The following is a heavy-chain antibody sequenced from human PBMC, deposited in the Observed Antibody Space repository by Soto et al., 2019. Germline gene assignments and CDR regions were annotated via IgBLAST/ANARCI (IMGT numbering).Heavy chain of an antibody. Sequence: PGGSLRLSCADSRFTFSSYAMSWFRQAPGKGLEWVSRINSDGSSTSYADSVKGRFTISRDNAKNTLYLQMNSLRAEDTAVYYCARGDITIFGVVITYYYYMDVWGKGTTVTAP. V-gene: IGHV3-74*01. CDR1: RFTFSSYA. D-gene: IGHD3-3*01. CDR3: ARGDITIFGVVITYYYYMDV. CDR2: INSDGSST. J-gene: IGHJ6*03.